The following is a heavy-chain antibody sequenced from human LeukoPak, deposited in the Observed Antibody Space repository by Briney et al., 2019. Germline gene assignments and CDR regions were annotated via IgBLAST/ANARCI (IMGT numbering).Heavy chain of an antibody. J-gene: IGHJ4*02. Sequence: GGSLRLSCAASGFTVSSNYMSWVRQAPGKGLEWVSVIYSGGSTYYADSVKGRFTISRGNSKNTLYLQMNSLRAEDTAVYYCARKVTGSPYVDYWGQGTLVTVSS. V-gene: IGHV3-53*01. CDR1: GFTVSSNY. CDR3: ARKVTGSPYVDY. CDR2: IYSGGST. D-gene: IGHD1-26*01.